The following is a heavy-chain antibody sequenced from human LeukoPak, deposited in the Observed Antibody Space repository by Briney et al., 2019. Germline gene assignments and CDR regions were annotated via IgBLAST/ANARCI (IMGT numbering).Heavy chain of an antibody. CDR2: IYYTGST. J-gene: IGHJ6*03. V-gene: IGHV4-59*01. CDR1: GGSISNYY. D-gene: IGHD6-19*01. CDR3: TRAPGSAYYPYYYMDV. Sequence: SETLSLTCTVSGGSISNYYWSWIRQPPGKGLGWIGYIYYTGSTNYNPSLKSRVTMSVDTSKNQFSLNLNFVTAADTAEYYCTRAPGSAYYPYYYMDVWGKGTTVTVSS.